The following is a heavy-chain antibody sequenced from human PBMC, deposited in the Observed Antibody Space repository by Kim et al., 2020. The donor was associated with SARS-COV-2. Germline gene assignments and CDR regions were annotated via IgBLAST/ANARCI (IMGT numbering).Heavy chain of an antibody. CDR3: ARVIAAGTRFYYYYGMDV. Sequence: GGSLRLSCAASGFTFSSYEMNWVRQAPGKGLEWVSYISSSGSTIYYADSVKGRFTISRDNAKNSLYLQMNSLRAEDTAVYYCARVIAAGTRFYYYYGMDVWGQGTTVTVSS. D-gene: IGHD6-13*01. CDR1: GFTFSSYE. CDR2: ISSSGSTI. J-gene: IGHJ6*02. V-gene: IGHV3-48*03.